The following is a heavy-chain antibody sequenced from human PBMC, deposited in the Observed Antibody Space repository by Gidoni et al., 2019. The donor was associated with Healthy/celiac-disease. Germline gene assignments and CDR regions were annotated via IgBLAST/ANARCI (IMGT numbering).Heavy chain of an antibody. J-gene: IGHJ6*02. D-gene: IGHD5-12*01. Sequence: VQLQESGPGLVKLSETLSLTCTVSGGPISSYYWRWIRQPAGEELEWVGRLYTSGGTNYNPSLKSRDNMSRDTSKNQFSLRLSSMTAADTAVYYCARGGPRGPGYYYGMDVWGQGTTVTVSS. V-gene: IGHV4-4*07. CDR1: GGPISSYY. CDR3: ARGGPRGPGYYYGMDV. CDR2: LYTSGGT.